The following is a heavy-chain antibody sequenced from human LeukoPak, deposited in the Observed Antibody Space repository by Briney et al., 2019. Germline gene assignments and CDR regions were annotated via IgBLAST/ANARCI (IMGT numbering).Heavy chain of an antibody. Sequence: SETLSLTCTVSGYSISSGYNWGWIRPPPGKVLEWIGSSYNSGSTYYNPSVKSRVTISVDTSKNQFSLKLSSVTAEDTAVYYCARHHEQLVYVPDWFDPWGQGTLVTVSS. CDR2: SYNSGST. V-gene: IGHV4-38-2*02. D-gene: IGHD6-13*01. CDR1: GYSISSGYN. CDR3: ARHHEQLVYVPDWFDP. J-gene: IGHJ5*02.